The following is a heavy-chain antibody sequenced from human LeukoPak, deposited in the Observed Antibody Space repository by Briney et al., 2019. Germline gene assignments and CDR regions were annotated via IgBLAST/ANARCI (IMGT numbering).Heavy chain of an antibody. CDR3: VKAGAYSSSSYDY. J-gene: IGHJ4*02. CDR2: ISGSGDST. V-gene: IGHV3-23*02. CDR1: GFTFSSYA. Sequence: GGSLRLSCAASGFTFSSYAMSWVRQAPGKGLEWVSAISGSGDSTYYGDSVKGRFTISRDISKNTLYLQMNSLRDEDTALYYCVKAGAYSSSSYDYWGQGALVTVSS. D-gene: IGHD6-6*01.